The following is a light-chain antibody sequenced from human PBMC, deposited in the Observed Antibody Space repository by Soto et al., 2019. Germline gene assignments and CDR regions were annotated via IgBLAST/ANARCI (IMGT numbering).Light chain of an antibody. CDR1: SSDIGAFNY. V-gene: IGLV2-14*01. J-gene: IGLJ2*01. CDR2: GVT. CDR3: LLYYGAAVV. Sequence: QSVLTQPASVSGSPGQSITISCTGSSSDIGAFNYVAWYQQHPGKAPKLIIHGVTNRPSGVSSRFSGSKSDYTASLTISGLQAEDEADYYCLLYYGAAVVFGGGTKLTVL.